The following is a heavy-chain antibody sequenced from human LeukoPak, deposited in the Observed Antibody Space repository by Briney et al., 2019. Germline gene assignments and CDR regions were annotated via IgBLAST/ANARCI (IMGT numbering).Heavy chain of an antibody. CDR2: ISYIESSK. D-gene: IGHD5-24*01. CDR1: GFTLSNYG. V-gene: IGHV3-30*19. CDR3: ATIAEMYLPTDHYFHP. Sequence: PGRSLRLSCATCGFTLSNYGIHWVRQAPGNGLDLVAIISYIESSKYYAASVAARFPNSRDNSQSTLSLQLHSLRAEDTALYYCATIAEMYLPTDHYFHPWGQGTLVTVSS. J-gene: IGHJ1*01.